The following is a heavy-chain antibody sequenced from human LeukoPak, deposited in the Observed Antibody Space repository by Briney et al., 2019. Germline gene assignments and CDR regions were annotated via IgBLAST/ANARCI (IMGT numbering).Heavy chain of an antibody. D-gene: IGHD5-12*01. Sequence: SETLSLTCTVSGGSISSGGYYWSWIRQHPGKGLEWIGYIYYSGSTYYNPSLKSRVTISVDTSKNQFSLKLSSVTAADTAVYYCARGGARYSGYAFDYWGQGTLVTVSS. CDR1: GGSISSGGYY. CDR2: IYYSGST. CDR3: ARGGARYSGYAFDY. V-gene: IGHV4-31*03. J-gene: IGHJ4*02.